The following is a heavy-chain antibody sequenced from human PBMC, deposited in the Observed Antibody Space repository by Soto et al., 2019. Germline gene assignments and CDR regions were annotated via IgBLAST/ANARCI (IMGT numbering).Heavy chain of an antibody. CDR1: GFTFSTYS. J-gene: IGHJ5*02. V-gene: IGHV3-30*18. Sequence: PGGSLRLSCAASGFTFSTYSMNWVRQAPGKGLEWVAVISYDGSNKYYADSVKGRFTISRDNSKNTLYLQMNSLRAEDTAVYYCAKDYGYCSGGSCYSSGWFDPWVQGT. CDR2: ISYDGSNK. CDR3: AKDYGYCSGGSCYSSGWFDP. D-gene: IGHD2-15*01.